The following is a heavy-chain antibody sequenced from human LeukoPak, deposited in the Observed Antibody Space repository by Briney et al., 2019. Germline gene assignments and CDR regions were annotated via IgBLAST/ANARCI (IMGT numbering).Heavy chain of an antibody. D-gene: IGHD6-19*01. J-gene: IGHJ3*02. V-gene: IGHV4-59*01. CDR1: GGSINDYY. CDR3: ARHSSGWDEDAFDI. CDR2: IYYNGST. Sequence: SEPLSLTCTVSGGSINDYYWSWIRQSPGKGREWIGYIYYNGSTNYNPSLKSRVTISIDTSRNHYSLKLSPVTAADTAVYYCARHSSGWDEDAFDIWGQGTMDTVSS.